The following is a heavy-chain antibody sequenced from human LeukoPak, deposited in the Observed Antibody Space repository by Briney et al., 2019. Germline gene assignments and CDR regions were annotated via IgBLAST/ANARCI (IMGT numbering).Heavy chain of an antibody. J-gene: IGHJ4*02. V-gene: IGHV3-23*01. CDR3: AKDRIYYDSGGYYNSFDY. CDR1: GFTYSNYA. CDR2: SSGSGGST. Sequence: PGGSLRHSCAASGFTYSNYAMTWVRQAPGKGVEWVAVSSGSGGSTYFADAVKGRFTISRDNSKNTVYLQMNSLRAEDKAVYYCAKDRIYYDSGGYYNSFDYWGQGTLVTVSS. D-gene: IGHD3-22*01.